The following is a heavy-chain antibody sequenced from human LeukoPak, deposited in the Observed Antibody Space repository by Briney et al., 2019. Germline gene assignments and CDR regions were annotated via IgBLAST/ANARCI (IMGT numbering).Heavy chain of an antibody. CDR3: ARDGHYDILTGYFQD. D-gene: IGHD3-9*01. Sequence: GGSLRLSCAASGFTVSSNYMSWVRQAPGKGLEWVSVIYNDGHGGNTYYADSVKGRFTISRDNAKNSLYLQMNSLRAEDTAVYYCARDGHYDILTGYFQDWGQGTLVTVSS. V-gene: IGHV3-53*01. J-gene: IGHJ1*01. CDR2: IYNDGHGGNT. CDR1: GFTVSSNY.